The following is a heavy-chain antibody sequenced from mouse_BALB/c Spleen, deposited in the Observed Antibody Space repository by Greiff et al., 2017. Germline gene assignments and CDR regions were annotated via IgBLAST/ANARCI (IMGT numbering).Heavy chain of an antibody. CDR3: ARGDGSIYFDY. D-gene: IGHD1-1*01. CDR2: ISSGSSTI. V-gene: IGHV5-17*02. J-gene: IGHJ2*01. CDR1: GFTFSSFG. Sequence: EVNVVESGGGLVQPGGSRKLSCAASGFTFSSFGMHWVRQAPEKGLEWVAYISSGSSTIYYADTVKGRFTISRDNPKNTLFLQMTSLRSEDTAMYYCARGDGSIYFDYWGQGTTLTVSS.